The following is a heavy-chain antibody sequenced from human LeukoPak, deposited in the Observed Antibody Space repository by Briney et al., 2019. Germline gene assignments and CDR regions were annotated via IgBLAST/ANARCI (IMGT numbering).Heavy chain of an antibody. V-gene: IGHV3-23*01. CDR3: ARLRGYYDSSGYRYFDY. D-gene: IGHD3-22*01. Sequence: HSGGSLRLSCAASGFTFSSYAMSWVRQAPGKGLEWVSSFSGSGGGTYYADSVRGRFTISRDDSKSTLYLQWSSLKASDTAMYYCARLRGYYDSSGYRYFDYWGQGTLVTVSS. J-gene: IGHJ4*02. CDR2: FSGSGGGT. CDR1: GFTFSSYA.